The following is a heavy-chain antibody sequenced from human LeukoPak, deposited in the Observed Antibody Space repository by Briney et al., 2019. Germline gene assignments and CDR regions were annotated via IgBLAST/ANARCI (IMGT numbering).Heavy chain of an antibody. CDR2: IIPIFGIA. D-gene: IGHD5-12*01. J-gene: IGHJ6*02. CDR3: AREGSGYDPLRPYYYYGMDV. Sequence: SVKVSCKASGGTFSSYAISWVRQAPGQGLEWMGRIIPIFGIANYAQKFQGRVTITADNSTSTAYMELSSLRSEDTAVYYCAREGSGYDPLRPYYYYGMDVWGQGTTVTVSS. V-gene: IGHV1-69*04. CDR1: GGTFSSYA.